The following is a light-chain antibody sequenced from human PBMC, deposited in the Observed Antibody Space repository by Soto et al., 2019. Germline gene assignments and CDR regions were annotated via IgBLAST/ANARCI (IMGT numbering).Light chain of an antibody. CDR2: KAS. CDR3: QQYNSY. J-gene: IGKJ4*01. Sequence: DIQMTQSPSTLSATVGDRVTITCRASQNIKNWLAWYQQTPGKAPKLLIYKASSLQSGVPSRFSGSGYGTEFTPTISSLQSHDFATFYRQQYNSYFGGGTKVEIQ. CDR1: QNIKNW. V-gene: IGKV1-5*03.